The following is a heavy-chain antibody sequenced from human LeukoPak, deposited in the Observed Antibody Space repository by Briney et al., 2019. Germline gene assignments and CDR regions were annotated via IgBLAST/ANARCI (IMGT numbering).Heavy chain of an antibody. Sequence: ASVKVSCKASGYTFTSYAMNWVRQAPGQGLEWMGGISAYNGNTNYAQKLQGRVTMTTDTSPSTAYMELRSLRSDDTAVYYCARVVSSSWYYYYYYMDVWGKGTTVTISS. J-gene: IGHJ6*03. D-gene: IGHD6-13*01. V-gene: IGHV1-18*01. CDR1: GYTFTSYA. CDR3: ARVVSSSWYYYYYYMDV. CDR2: ISAYNGNT.